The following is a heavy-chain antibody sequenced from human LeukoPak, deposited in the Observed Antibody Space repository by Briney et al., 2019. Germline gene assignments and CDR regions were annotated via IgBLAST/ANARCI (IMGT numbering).Heavy chain of an antibody. Sequence: SVKVSCKASGGTFSSYAISWVRQAPGQGLEWMGGIIPIFGTANYAQKFQGRVTITTDESTSTAYMELSSLRSDDTAVYYCARACPYDYVWGSGRYFDYWGQGTLVTVSS. CDR2: IIPIFGTA. D-gene: IGHD3-16*01. CDR3: ARACPYDYVWGSGRYFDY. CDR1: GGTFSSYA. J-gene: IGHJ4*02. V-gene: IGHV1-69*05.